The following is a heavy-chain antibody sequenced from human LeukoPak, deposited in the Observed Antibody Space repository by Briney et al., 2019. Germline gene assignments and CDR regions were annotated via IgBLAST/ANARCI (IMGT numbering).Heavy chain of an antibody. Sequence: GGSLRLSCAASGFTFDDYVMHWVRQAPGKGVEWVSIIYTDGGTYYADSVKGRFTISRDNSKNTLYLQMNSLRADDTAVYYCAREQPPGVYFDYWGQGTLVTVSS. J-gene: IGHJ4*02. V-gene: IGHV3-53*01. CDR2: IYTDGGT. D-gene: IGHD3-10*01. CDR1: GFTFDDYV. CDR3: AREQPPGVYFDY.